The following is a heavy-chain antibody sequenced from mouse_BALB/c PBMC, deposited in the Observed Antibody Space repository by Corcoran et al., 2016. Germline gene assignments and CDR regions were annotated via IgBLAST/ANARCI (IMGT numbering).Heavy chain of an antibody. J-gene: IGHJ3*01. V-gene: IGHV9-1*02. CDR2: INTYTGEP. CDR1: GYTFTNYG. CDR3: ASREFAY. Sequence: QIQLVQTGPELKKPGETVQISCKASGYTFTNYGMNWVKQAPGKGLKWMGWINTYTGEPTYADDFKGRFAFSLETSASTAYLQINNLKNEDMATYFCASREFAYWGQGTLVTVSA. D-gene: IGHD3-1*01.